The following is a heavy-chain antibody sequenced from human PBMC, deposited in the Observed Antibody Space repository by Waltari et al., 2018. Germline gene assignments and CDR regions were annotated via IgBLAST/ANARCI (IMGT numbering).Heavy chain of an antibody. CDR1: GFTFSNYG. Sequence: EVQLVESGGRLVKPGGSLRLSCAASGFTFSNYGMHWVRQAPGKVLEWVASISSSSSFKDYADSVKRRLTISRDNAKNSLYVEMNGLGVEDTAVDYCAREAQDGSGSCYWPENFQEWGQGTLGTVSS. J-gene: IGHJ1*01. D-gene: IGHD3-10*01. V-gene: IGHV3-21*01. CDR3: AREAQDGSGSCYWPENFQE. CDR2: ISSSSSFK.